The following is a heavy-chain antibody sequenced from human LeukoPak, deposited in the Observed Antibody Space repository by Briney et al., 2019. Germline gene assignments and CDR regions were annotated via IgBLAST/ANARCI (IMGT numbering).Heavy chain of an antibody. CDR2: ISGSGGST. Sequence: PGGSLRLSCAASGFTFSSYAMSWVRQASGKGLEWVSAISGSGGSTYYADSVKGRFTISRENSKNTLYLQMNSLRAEDTAVYYCAKSLGNYYDSSGYFRYYFDYWGQGTLVTVSS. CDR1: GFTFSSYA. CDR3: AKSLGNYYDSSGYFRYYFDY. J-gene: IGHJ4*02. V-gene: IGHV3-23*01. D-gene: IGHD3-22*01.